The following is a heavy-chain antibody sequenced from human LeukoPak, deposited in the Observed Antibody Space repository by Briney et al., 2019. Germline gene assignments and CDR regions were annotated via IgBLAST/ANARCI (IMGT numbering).Heavy chain of an antibody. Sequence: GGSLRLSCAASGFTFSSYAMSWVRQAPGKGLEWVSAISGSGGSTYYADSVKGRFTISRDNSKNTLYLQMNSLRAEDTAVYCCAKSGGYSGYDLAPGDYWGQGTLVTVSS. D-gene: IGHD5-12*01. CDR2: ISGSGGST. CDR3: AKSGGYSGYDLAPGDY. CDR1: GFTFSSYA. V-gene: IGHV3-23*01. J-gene: IGHJ4*02.